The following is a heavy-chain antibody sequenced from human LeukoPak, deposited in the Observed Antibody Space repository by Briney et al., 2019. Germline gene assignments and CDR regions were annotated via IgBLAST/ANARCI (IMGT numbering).Heavy chain of an antibody. CDR3: GLSTTRATTRTIDY. D-gene: IGHD4-17*01. CDR1: GGSFSVYY. CDR2: VSRGGST. V-gene: IGHV4-34*01. Sequence: PETLSLTCAVYGGSFSVYYWSWIRQPPGKGLEWIGEVSRGGSTKYSPSLKSRVTISLDTSNNQVSLKLSSVTAADTAMYYCGLSTTRATTRTIDYWGQRTLVTVSS. J-gene: IGHJ4*02.